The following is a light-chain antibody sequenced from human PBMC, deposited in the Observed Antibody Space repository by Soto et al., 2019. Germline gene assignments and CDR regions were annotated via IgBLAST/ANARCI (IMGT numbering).Light chain of an antibody. Sequence: QSPLTQPASVSGSPGQSITISCTGTSSDVGGYNYVSWYQQHPGKAPKLMIYEVSNRPSGVSNRFSGSKSGNTASLTISGLQAEDEADYYCSSYTSSSTLYVFGTGTQLTVL. V-gene: IGLV2-14*01. CDR3: SSYTSSSTLYV. CDR1: SSDVGGYNY. J-gene: IGLJ1*01. CDR2: EVS.